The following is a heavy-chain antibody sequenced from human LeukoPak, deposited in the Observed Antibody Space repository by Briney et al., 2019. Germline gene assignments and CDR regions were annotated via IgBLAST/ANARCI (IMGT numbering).Heavy chain of an antibody. Sequence: GASVKVSCKASGFTFTSYDINWVRQASGQGLEWMGWMNPNNGNTGYAQKFQGRVTMTRDTSINTAYMELRGLRSEDTAVYYCVRDGEGASISVNYGFDRWGQGTLVTVSS. J-gene: IGHJ5*02. D-gene: IGHD1-26*01. CDR1: GFTFTSYD. CDR2: MNPNNGNT. CDR3: VRDGEGASISVNYGFDR. V-gene: IGHV1-8*01.